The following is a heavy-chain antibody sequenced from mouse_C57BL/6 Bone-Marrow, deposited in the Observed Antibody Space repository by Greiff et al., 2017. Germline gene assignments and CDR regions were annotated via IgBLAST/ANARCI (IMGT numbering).Heavy chain of an antibody. CDR2: IYPGSGST. D-gene: IGHD1-1*01. J-gene: IGHJ1*03. Sequence: VKLQQPGAELVKPGASVKMSCKASGYTFTSYWITWVKQRPGQGLEWIGDIYPGSGSTNYNEKFKSKATLTVDTSSSTAYMQLSSLTSEDSAVYYCARQVYYGSSYRWYFDVWGTGTTVTVSS. CDR1: GYTFTSYW. V-gene: IGHV1-55*01. CDR3: ARQVYYGSSYRWYFDV.